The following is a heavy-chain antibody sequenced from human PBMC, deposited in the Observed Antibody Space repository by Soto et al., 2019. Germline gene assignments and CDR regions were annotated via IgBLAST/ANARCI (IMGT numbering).Heavy chain of an antibody. D-gene: IGHD3-22*01. CDR3: ARDALYDSSGYYSTPLDY. CDR2: ISDSGDRT. V-gene: IGHV3-23*01. J-gene: IGHJ4*02. CDR1: GFTLSMSA. Sequence: GGSLRLSCASSGFTLSMSAVNWVRQAPGKGLEWVSYISDSGDRTYYADSVKGRFTISRDRSKNSLYLQMNSLRAEDTAVYYCARDALYDSSGYYSTPLDYWGQGTLVTVSS.